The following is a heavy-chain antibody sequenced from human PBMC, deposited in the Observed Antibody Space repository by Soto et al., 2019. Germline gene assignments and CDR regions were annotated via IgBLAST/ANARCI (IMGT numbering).Heavy chain of an antibody. Sequence: GGSLRLSCAASGFTFSSEAMSWVGQAPGKGLEWVSAISGSGGSTYYADSVKGRFTISRDNSKNTLYLQMNSLRAEDTAVYYCATVDTLSRINYYYYGMDVWGQGT. CDR2: ISGSGGST. V-gene: IGHV3-23*01. CDR1: GFTFSSEA. J-gene: IGHJ6*02. CDR3: ATVDTLSRINYYYYGMDV.